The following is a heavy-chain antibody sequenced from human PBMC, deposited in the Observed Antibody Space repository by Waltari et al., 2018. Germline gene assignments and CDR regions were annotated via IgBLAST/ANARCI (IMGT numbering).Heavy chain of an antibody. Sequence: QVQLVQSGAEVKKPGASVKVSCKASGYTFTSYAMHWVRQAPGQRLEWMGWINAGNGNTKDSQKCQGRGTITRDTAAGTAYMELSSLRSEETAVYYCARLVESSGYSDAFDIWGQGTMVTVSS. V-gene: IGHV1-3*01. CDR1: GYTFTSYA. CDR3: ARLVESSGYSDAFDI. D-gene: IGHD3-22*01. J-gene: IGHJ3*02. CDR2: INAGNGNT.